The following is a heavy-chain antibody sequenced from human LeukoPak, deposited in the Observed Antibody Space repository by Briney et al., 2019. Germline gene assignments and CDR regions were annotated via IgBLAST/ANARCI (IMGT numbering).Heavy chain of an antibody. V-gene: IGHV3-15*05. CDR3: TADLAGGSKAIDY. D-gene: IGHD3-10*01. J-gene: IGHJ4*02. Sequence: PGGCLRLSCAASGFTFINAWMNWFRQAPGKGLECVGRIKPNTDGATTHYAAPVAGRFTISRDDSKNTLSLQMNSLKIEDTAVYYCTADLAGGSKAIDYWGQGTLVTVSS. CDR2: IKPNTDGATT. CDR1: GFTFINAW.